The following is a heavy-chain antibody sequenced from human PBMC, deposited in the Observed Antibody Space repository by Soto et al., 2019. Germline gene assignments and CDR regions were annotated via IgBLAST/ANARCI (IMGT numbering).Heavy chain of an antibody. CDR1: GITFSSYA. D-gene: IGHD2-15*01. V-gene: IGHV3-30*18. J-gene: IGHJ4*02. CDR2: ISYDGSKK. Sequence: QVQLVESGGGVVQPGTSLRLSCAASGITFSSYAMRWVRQAPGKGLEWVAVISYDGSKKYYADSVKGRFTISRDNSKNTLSLQINSLRVEDTAVYYCAKDLVEYCSGGSCFFRGKDYWGQGTLVTVSS. CDR3: AKDLVEYCSGGSCFFRGKDY.